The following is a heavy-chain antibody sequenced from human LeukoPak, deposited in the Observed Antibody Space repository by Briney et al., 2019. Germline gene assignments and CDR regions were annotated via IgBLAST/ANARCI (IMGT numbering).Heavy chain of an antibody. CDR2: IYPGDSDT. CDR1: GYSFTSYW. V-gene: IGHV5-51*01. CDR3: ARRMGYCSGGSCYADFDY. D-gene: IGHD2-15*01. J-gene: IGHJ4*02. Sequence: GESLKISCKGSGYSFTSYWIGWVRHMPGKGLEWVGIIYPGDSDTRYSPSFQGQVTISADKSISTAYLQWSSLKASDTAMYYCARRMGYCSGGSCYADFDYWGQGTLVTVSS.